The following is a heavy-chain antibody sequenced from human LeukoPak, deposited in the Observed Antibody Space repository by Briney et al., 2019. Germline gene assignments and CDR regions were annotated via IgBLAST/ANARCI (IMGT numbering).Heavy chain of an antibody. CDR3: ARQTAAGCFDY. D-gene: IGHD6-13*01. CDR1: GYTFTSYY. CDR2: INPSSGST. J-gene: IGHJ4*02. Sequence: GASVKVSCKASGYTFTSYYIHWVRQAPGQGLEWMGIINPSSGSTTYAQKFQGRVTMTRDTSTSTVYMELSSLRSEDTAVYYCARQTAAGCFDYWGQGTLSPSPQ. V-gene: IGHV1-46*01.